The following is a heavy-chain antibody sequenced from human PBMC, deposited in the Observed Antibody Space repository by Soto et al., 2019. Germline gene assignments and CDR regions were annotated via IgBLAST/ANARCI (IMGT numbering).Heavy chain of an antibody. Sequence: ASVKVSCKASGYTFTSYGISWVRQAPGQGLEWMGWISAYNGNTNYAQKLQGRVTMTTDTSTSTAYMELRSLRSDDTAVYYCARVPLIRGYRYGYRCQFDYWGQGTLVTVSS. D-gene: IGHD5-18*01. V-gene: IGHV1-18*01. J-gene: IGHJ4*02. CDR2: ISAYNGNT. CDR1: GYTFTSYG. CDR3: ARVPLIRGYRYGYRCQFDY.